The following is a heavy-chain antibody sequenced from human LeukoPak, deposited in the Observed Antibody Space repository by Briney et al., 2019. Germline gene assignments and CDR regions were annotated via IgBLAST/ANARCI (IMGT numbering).Heavy chain of an antibody. CDR2: ISSSSSTI. CDR3: AKDPAKRTNWFDP. Sequence: PGGSLRLSCAASGFTFSSYTMNWVRQAPGKGLEWVSYISSSSSTIYYADSVKGRFTISRDNAKNSLYLQMNSLRAEDTAVYYCAKDPAKRTNWFDPWGQGTLVTVSS. V-gene: IGHV3-48*04. CDR1: GFTFSSYT. J-gene: IGHJ5*02. D-gene: IGHD2-2*01.